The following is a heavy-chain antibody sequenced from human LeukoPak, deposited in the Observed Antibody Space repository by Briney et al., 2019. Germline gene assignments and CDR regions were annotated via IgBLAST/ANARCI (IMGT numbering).Heavy chain of an antibody. CDR3: ARGNYGSGKAFDT. D-gene: IGHD3-10*01. J-gene: IGHJ3*02. CDR1: GGSLSSGDYY. V-gene: IGHV4-30-4*01. CDR2: IYYSGST. Sequence: SETLSLTCTVSGGSLSSGDYYWSWLRQPPGRGVEWIGYIYYSGSTYYNPSLKSRVTISVDTSKNQFSLKLSSVTAADTAVYYCARGNYGSGKAFDTWGQGPMVTVSP.